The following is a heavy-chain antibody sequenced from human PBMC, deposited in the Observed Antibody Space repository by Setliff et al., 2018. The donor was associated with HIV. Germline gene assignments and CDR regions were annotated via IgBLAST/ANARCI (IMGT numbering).Heavy chain of an antibody. V-gene: IGHV1-46*01. D-gene: IGHD6-13*01. CDR2: INRSDGTT. Sequence: ASVKVSCKASGYSFTRYYMHWVRQAPGQGLEWMGIINRSDGTTDYTQKFQDRVTMTSDTSTSTVYMELRSLRSEDTAIYYCVKEYHTAATDTRVANYFDYWGQGTLVTVSS. J-gene: IGHJ4*02. CDR1: GYSFTRYY. CDR3: VKEYHTAATDTRVANYFDY.